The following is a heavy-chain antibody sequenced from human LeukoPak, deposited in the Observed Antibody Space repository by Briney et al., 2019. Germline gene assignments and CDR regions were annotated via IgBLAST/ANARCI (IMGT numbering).Heavy chain of an antibody. CDR3: ASHTYYYSSGSFAY. CDR2: MNPSSGNT. J-gene: IGHJ4*02. Sequence: ASVKVSCEASGYTFTSYDINWVRQATGQGPEWMGWMNPSSGNTGYAQRFQGRVTMTRDTSINTAYLELSSLRSEDTAVYYCASHTYYYSSGSFAYWGQGTLVTVSS. CDR1: GYTFTSYD. D-gene: IGHD3-10*01. V-gene: IGHV1-8*01.